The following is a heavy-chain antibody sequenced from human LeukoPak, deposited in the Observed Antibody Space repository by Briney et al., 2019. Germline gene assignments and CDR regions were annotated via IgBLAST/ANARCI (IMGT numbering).Heavy chain of an antibody. D-gene: IGHD3-9*01. J-gene: IGHJ3*02. Sequence: GGSLRLSCAASGFTFSSYSMNWVRQAPGKGLEWVSSISRSSSYIYYADSVKGRFTISRDNSKNTLYLQMNSLRADDTAVYYCARGPEQYYDILTGYYPTGDAFDIWGQGTMVTVSS. CDR3: ARGPEQYYDILTGYYPTGDAFDI. CDR1: GFTFSSYS. V-gene: IGHV3-21*01. CDR2: ISRSSSYI.